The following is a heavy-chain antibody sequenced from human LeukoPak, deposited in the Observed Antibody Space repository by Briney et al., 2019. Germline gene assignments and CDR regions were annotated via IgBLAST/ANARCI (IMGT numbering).Heavy chain of an antibody. V-gene: IGHV3-21*04. J-gene: IGHJ5*02. CDR2: ISSSSSYI. CDR1: GFTFSSYS. D-gene: IGHD5-12*01. Sequence: PGGSLRLSCAASGFTFSSYSMNWVRQAPGKGLEWVSSISSSSSYIYYADSVKGRFTISRDNAKNSLYLQMNSLRAEDTAVYYCAKVPANRPVANNWFDPWGQGTLVTVSS. CDR3: AKVPANRPVANNWFDP.